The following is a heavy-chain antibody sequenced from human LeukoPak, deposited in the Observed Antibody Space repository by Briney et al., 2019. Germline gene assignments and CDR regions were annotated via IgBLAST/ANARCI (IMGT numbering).Heavy chain of an antibody. J-gene: IGHJ4*02. CDR1: GFTFSSYE. V-gene: IGHV3-48*03. Sequence: GGSLRLSCAASGFTFSSYEMNWVRQAPGKGLEGFSYISSSGSTIYYVDSVKGRFTIARDNAKNSLYLQMNSLRAEDTAVYYCAREDTYYYDSSGYAVYWGQGTLVTVSS. D-gene: IGHD3-22*01. CDR2: ISSSGSTI. CDR3: AREDTYYYDSSGYAVY.